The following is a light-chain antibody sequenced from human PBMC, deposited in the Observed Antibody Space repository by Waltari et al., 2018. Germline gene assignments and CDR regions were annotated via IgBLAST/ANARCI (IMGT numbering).Light chain of an antibody. CDR3: QQYVESPAT. CDR1: QSVRIY. CDR2: HAS. V-gene: IGKV3-20*01. J-gene: IGKJ1*01. Sequence: EIVLTQSPGTVSLSPGDRATLSCRASQSVRIYLAWSQQKPGQAPRLLIYHASTRATGIPDRFSASGSGTDFSLTISRLEPEDFAMYYCQQYVESPATFGQGTKVEIK.